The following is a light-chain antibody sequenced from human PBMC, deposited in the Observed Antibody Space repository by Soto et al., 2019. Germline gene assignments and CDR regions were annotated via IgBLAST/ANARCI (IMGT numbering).Light chain of an antibody. CDR1: QDTSNS. CDR2: DAS. Sequence: DIQMTQSPSSLSASVGDRVTITCPASQDTSNSLNWYQQKPGKAPKLLIYDASNLETGVPSRLSGSGSGTDFNLTISSLQTEDIATDSCQQYDSLPRTFGQGTKVEIK. J-gene: IGKJ1*01. CDR3: QQYDSLPRT. V-gene: IGKV1-33*01.